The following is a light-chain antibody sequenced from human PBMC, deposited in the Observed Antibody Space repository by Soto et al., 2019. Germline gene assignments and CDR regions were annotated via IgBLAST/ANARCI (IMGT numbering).Light chain of an antibody. Sequence: IQMTQSPSTLSASVGDRVTITCRASQSISSWLAWYQQKPGKAPKLLIYDASSLESGVPSRFSVSGSGTEFTLTISSLQPDDFATYYCQQYNSYSVTFGQGTKVEIK. V-gene: IGKV1-5*01. CDR2: DAS. J-gene: IGKJ1*01. CDR1: QSISSW. CDR3: QQYNSYSVT.